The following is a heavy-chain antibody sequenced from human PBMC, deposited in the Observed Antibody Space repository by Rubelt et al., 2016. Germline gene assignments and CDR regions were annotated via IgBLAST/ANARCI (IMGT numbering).Heavy chain of an antibody. CDR3: ARDWSTSH. V-gene: IGHV3-48*01. J-gene: IGHJ4*02. CDR2: ISSSSSTI. D-gene: IGHD3-3*01. Sequence: EVQLVESGGGLVQPGGSLRLSCAASGFTFSSYSMNWVRQAPGKGLEWVSYISSSSSTIYFADSCMGRFSIYRDNAKNSLYLQMNSLRAEDTAVYYCARDWSTSHWGQGTLVTVSS. CDR1: GFTFSSYS.